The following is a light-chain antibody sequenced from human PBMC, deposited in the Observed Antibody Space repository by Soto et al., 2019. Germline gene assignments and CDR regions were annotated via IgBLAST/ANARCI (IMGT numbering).Light chain of an antibody. CDR2: GNS. J-gene: IGLJ2*01. CDR3: QSYDSSLNGVV. CDR1: SSIIGAGYD. V-gene: IGLV1-40*01. Sequence: QSVLTQPPSVSGAPGQRVTISCTGSSSIIGAGYDVHWYQQLPGTAPKVLIYGNSNRPSGVPDRFSGSKSGTSASLAITGLQAEEEADYYCQSYDSSLNGVVFGGGTKVTVL.